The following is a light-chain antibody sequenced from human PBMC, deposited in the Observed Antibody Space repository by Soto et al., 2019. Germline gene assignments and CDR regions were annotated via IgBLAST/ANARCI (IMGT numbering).Light chain of an antibody. CDR2: LGS. V-gene: IGKV2-28*01. CDR3: MQTLQRPGT. CDR1: QTLLHRNGYNY. Sequence: EIVMTQSPLSLPVTPGEPASISCRSTQTLLHRNGYNYVDWYLQKPGQSPQLLIYLGSNRASGVPDRFSGSGSGTDFTLKISRVEAEDVGVYYCMQTLQRPGTSGGGTKVEI. J-gene: IGKJ4*01.